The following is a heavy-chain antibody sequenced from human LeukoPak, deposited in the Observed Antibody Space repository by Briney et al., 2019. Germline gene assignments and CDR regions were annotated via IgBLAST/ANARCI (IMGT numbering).Heavy chain of an antibody. Sequence: ASVKVSCNASGYTFTDYYKHWMRQAPGQGLEWMGWVNPNNGGTNYAQKFQGRVTMTTDTSISTVYMELSSLTSDDTAVYYCARVPGGPARDLNYWGQGSLVTVSS. J-gene: IGHJ4*02. CDR2: VNPNNGGT. CDR3: ARVPGGPARDLNY. V-gene: IGHV1-2*02. D-gene: IGHD3-16*01. CDR1: GYTFTDYY.